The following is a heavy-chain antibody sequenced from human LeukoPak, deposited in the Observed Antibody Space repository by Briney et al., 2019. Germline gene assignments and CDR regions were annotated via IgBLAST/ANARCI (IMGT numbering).Heavy chain of an antibody. CDR1: GGSLSSSPYY. CDR3: ARGRSEGYQLLPGIDY. Sequence: SETLSLTCTVSGGSLSSSPYYWGWIRQPPGKGLEWIGRIYYSGSTYYNPSLKSRVTISVDTSKNNFSLKLSSVTAADTAVYYCARGRSEGYQLLPGIDYWGQGTLVTVSS. CDR2: IYYSGST. D-gene: IGHD2-2*01. V-gene: IGHV4-39*02. J-gene: IGHJ4*02.